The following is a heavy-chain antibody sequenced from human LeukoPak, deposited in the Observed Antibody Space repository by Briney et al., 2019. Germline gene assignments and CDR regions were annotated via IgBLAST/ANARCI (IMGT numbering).Heavy chain of an antibody. D-gene: IGHD6-19*01. CDR1: GFTFSSYA. CDR3: ARTLAGSGWHFDY. Sequence: GGSLRLSCAASGFTFSSYAMHWVRQAPGKGLEWVAVISYDGSNKYYADSVKGRFTISRDNPRNTLYLQMNSLRAEDTAVYYCARTLAGSGWHFDYWGQGTLVTVSS. CDR2: ISYDGSNK. V-gene: IGHV3-30-3*01. J-gene: IGHJ4*02.